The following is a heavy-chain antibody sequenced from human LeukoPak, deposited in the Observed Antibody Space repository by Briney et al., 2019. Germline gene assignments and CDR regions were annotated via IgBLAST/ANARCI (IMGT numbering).Heavy chain of an antibody. J-gene: IGHJ4*02. Sequence: PSETLSLTCTVSGGSISSYYWSWIRQPPGKGLEWIGYIYYSGSTNYNPSLKSRVTISVDRSKNQFSLKLSSVTAADTAVYYCARTPRKNIAGIAVAGWWGQGTLVTVSS. CDR1: GGSISSYY. V-gene: IGHV4-59*12. D-gene: IGHD6-19*01. CDR3: ARTPRKNIAGIAVAGW. CDR2: IYYSGST.